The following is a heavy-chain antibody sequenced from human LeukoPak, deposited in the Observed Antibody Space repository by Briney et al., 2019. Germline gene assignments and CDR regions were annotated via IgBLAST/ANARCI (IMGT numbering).Heavy chain of an antibody. D-gene: IGHD3-10*01. Sequence: PGGSLRLSCAASGFTLSSYAMSWVRQAPGKGLEWVSAISGSGGSTYYADSVKGRFTISRDNSKNTLYLQMNSLRAEDTAVYYCAKRLSTMVRGVIGYFDYWGQGTLVTVSS. J-gene: IGHJ4*02. V-gene: IGHV3-23*01. CDR3: AKRLSTMVRGVIGYFDY. CDR2: ISGSGGST. CDR1: GFTLSSYA.